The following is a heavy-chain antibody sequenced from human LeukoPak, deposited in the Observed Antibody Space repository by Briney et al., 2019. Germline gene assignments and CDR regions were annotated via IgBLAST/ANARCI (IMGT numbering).Heavy chain of an antibody. J-gene: IGHJ5*02. V-gene: IGHV4-59*08. Sequence: NPSETLSLTCTVSGGSISSYYWSWIRQPPGKGLEWIGYIYYSGSTNYNPSLKSRVTISVDTSKNQFSLKLSSVTAADTAVYYCAQSLGSSNWIGNWFDPWGQGTLVTVSS. CDR1: GGSISSYY. D-gene: IGHD6-13*01. CDR3: AQSLGSSNWIGNWFDP. CDR2: IYYSGST.